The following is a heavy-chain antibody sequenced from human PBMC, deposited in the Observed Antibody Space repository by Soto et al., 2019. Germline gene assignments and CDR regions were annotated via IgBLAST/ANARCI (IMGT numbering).Heavy chain of an antibody. CDR1: AFTFNTYA. Sequence: EVQLLESGGGLVQPGGSLRLSCAASAFTFNTYAMGWVRQAPGKGLEWVSAISVSGGGTYYADAVKGRFTISRDTSKNTLYLQMNSLRADDTAVDYGAKSGGASPYYLDYWGRGTLVTVSS. CDR3: AKSGGASPYYLDY. CDR2: ISVSGGGT. D-gene: IGHD1-26*01. J-gene: IGHJ4*02. V-gene: IGHV3-23*01.